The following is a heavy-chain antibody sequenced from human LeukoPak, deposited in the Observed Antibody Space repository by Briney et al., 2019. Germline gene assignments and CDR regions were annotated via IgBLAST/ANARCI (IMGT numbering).Heavy chain of an antibody. V-gene: IGHV3-23*01. J-gene: IGHJ4*02. CDR1: GFTFSSYA. Sequence: GGSLRLSCAASGFTFSSYAMSWVRQAPGKGLEWVSIISGSGGSTYYADSVKGQFTISRDNSKNTLYLQMNSLRAEDTAVHYCAKVVDYDTLTGYYSDWGQGTLVTVSS. CDR3: AKVVDYDTLTGYYSD. D-gene: IGHD3-9*01. CDR2: ISGSGGST.